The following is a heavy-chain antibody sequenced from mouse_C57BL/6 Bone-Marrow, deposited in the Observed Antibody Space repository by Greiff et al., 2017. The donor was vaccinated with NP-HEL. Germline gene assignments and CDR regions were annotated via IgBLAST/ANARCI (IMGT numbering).Heavy chain of an antibody. Sequence: QVQLPQSGPELVKPGASVKLSCKASGYTFPRYDINWVKQRPGQGLEWVGWLCPSDGSTKYNEKFKGKATMTVDTSSSTAYMELHSLTSEDSAVYFCAEEGELGLMDYWGQGTSVTISS. CDR1: GYTFPRYD. J-gene: IGHJ4*01. D-gene: IGHD4-1*01. V-gene: IGHV1-85*01. CDR2: LCPSDGST. CDR3: AEEGELGLMDY.